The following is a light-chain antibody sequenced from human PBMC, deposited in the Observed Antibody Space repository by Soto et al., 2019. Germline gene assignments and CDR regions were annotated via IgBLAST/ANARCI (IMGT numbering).Light chain of an antibody. Sequence: IVLTQSPATLSLYPGERATLSCGASQSVSSSYLAWYQQKPGLAPRLLIYDASSRATGIPDRFSGSGSGTDFTLTISRLEPEDFALYYCQQYGSSTITFGQGTRLEIK. CDR1: QSVSSSY. CDR2: DAS. J-gene: IGKJ5*01. CDR3: QQYGSSTIT. V-gene: IGKV3D-20*01.